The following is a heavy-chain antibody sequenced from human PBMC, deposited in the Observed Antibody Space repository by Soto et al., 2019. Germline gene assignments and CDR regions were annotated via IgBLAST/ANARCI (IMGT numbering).Heavy chain of an antibody. V-gene: IGHV3-33*07. J-gene: IGHJ4*02. Sequence: GGSLRLSGAASGFTFSSFGMYWVRQAPGRWLEWVSNIWSDGTNKYYADSVRGRFTISRDNSMNTVALEMHSLRAEETAVYYCARENVAYRFGTLDYWGQGNLVTVS. CDR3: ARENVAYRFGTLDY. CDR2: IWSDGTNK. D-gene: IGHD3-16*01. CDR1: GFTFSSFG.